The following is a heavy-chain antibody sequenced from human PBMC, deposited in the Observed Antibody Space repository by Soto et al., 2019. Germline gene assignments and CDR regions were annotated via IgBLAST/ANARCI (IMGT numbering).Heavy chain of an antibody. J-gene: IGHJ3*02. CDR1: GYSFTSYW. Sequence: PGESLKISCKGSGYSFTSYWISWVRQMPGKGLEWMGRIDPSDSYTNYSPSFQGHVTISADKSISTAYLQWSSLKASDTAMYYCARPFSAAAPWDAFDIWGQGTMVTVSS. V-gene: IGHV5-10-1*01. CDR3: ARPFSAAAPWDAFDI. CDR2: IDPSDSYT. D-gene: IGHD6-13*01.